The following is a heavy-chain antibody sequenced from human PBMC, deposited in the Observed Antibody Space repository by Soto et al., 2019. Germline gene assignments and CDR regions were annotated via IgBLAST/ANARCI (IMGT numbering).Heavy chain of an antibody. Sequence: SVKVSCKAPGGTFSDYAFSWVRQAPGQGLEWMGVIIPMFSSSSFAKKFQGRLTITADDSTSTAYMSLSSLGSADTALFYCPKDIGFKQNLFVFGLWGPGTRVTVSS. CDR2: IIPMFSSS. D-gene: IGHD3-3*01. V-gene: IGHV1-69*13. CDR1: GGTFSDYA. CDR3: PKDIGFKQNLFVFGL. J-gene: IGHJ4*02.